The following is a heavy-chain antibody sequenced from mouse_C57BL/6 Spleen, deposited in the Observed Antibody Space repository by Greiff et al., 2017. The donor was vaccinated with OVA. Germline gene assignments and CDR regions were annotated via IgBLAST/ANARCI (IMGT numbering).Heavy chain of an antibody. D-gene: IGHD2-4*01. CDR1: GYAFSSSW. Sequence: QVQLQQSGPELVKPGASVKISCKASGYAFSSSWMNWVKQRPGKGLEWIGRIYPGDGDTNYNGKFKGKATLTADKSSSTDYMQLSSLTSEDSAVYFCARGLRQGYAMDYWGQGTSVTVSS. J-gene: IGHJ4*01. CDR3: ARGLRQGYAMDY. V-gene: IGHV1-82*01. CDR2: IYPGDGDT.